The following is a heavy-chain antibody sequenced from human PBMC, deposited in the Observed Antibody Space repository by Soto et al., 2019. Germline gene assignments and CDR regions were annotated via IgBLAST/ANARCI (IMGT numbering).Heavy chain of an antibody. CDR2: ISAYNGNT. V-gene: IGHV1-18*01. CDR3: ARGLVYDSGYYYYGMDV. J-gene: IGHJ6*02. CDR1: GYTFTNSG. D-gene: IGHD6-19*01. Sequence: ASVKVSCKASGYTFTNSGISLVRQAPGQGLEWMGWISAYNGNTNFAQKLQGRVTMTTDTSTSTAYMELRSLRSDDTAVYYCARGLVYDSGYYYYGMDVWGQGTTVTVSS.